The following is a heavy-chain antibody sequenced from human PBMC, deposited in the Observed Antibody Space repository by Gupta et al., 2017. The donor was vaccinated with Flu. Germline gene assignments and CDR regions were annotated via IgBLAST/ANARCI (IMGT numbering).Heavy chain of an antibody. CDR3: AKDRIMITPNYDFDY. V-gene: IGHV3-30*18. D-gene: IGHD4/OR15-4a*01. CDR1: GFTFSKYG. J-gene: IGHJ4*02. Sequence: QVQLVESGGGVVQPGRSLRLSCAASGFTFSKYGMHWVRQAPGKGLEWVAVILYDGSKKYYADSLKGRFTISRDNSKNTLYLEMNSLRAEDTAVYFCAKDRIMITPNYDFDYWGQGTLVTVSS. CDR2: ILYDGSKK.